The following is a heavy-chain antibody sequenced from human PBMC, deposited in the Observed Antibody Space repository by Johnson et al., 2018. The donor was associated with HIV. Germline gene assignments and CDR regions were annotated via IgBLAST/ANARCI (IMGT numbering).Heavy chain of an antibody. Sequence: VQLVESGGGVVQPGRSLRLSCAASGFTFSSYAMHWVRQAPGKGLEWVAVISYYGSNKYYADSVKGRFTISRDNSKNTLYLQMNSLRAEDTAVYYCARQQQLTHDAFDIWGQGTMVTVSS. CDR2: ISYYGSNK. CDR1: GFTFSSYA. J-gene: IGHJ3*02. V-gene: IGHV3-30*04. CDR3: ARQQQLTHDAFDI. D-gene: IGHD6-13*01.